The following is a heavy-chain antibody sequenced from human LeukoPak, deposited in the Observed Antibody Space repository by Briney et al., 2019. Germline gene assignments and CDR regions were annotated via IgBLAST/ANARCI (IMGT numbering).Heavy chain of an antibody. D-gene: IGHD2/OR15-2a*01. J-gene: IGHJ4*02. CDR1: GFTFSSYG. CDR3: AREGPRGNSQFDY. Sequence: PGGSLRLSCAASGFTFSSYGMHWVRQAPGKGLEWVALIWYDGSNKYYTDSVKGRLTISRDNSENTLYLQMNSLRAEDTAIYYCAREGPRGNSQFDYWGQGTQVTVSS. CDR2: IWYDGSNK. V-gene: IGHV3-33*01.